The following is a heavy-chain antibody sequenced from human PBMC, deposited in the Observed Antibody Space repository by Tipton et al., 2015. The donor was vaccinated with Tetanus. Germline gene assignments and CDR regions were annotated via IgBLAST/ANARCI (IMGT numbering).Heavy chain of an antibody. D-gene: IGHD2/OR15-2a*01. Sequence: TLSLTCTVSGASISDKKYYWGWIRQAPGKGLEWIASIYFEGRTYYSPSLRSRLTIDVDTSQNLFSLRLASVTAADTAVYYCARHLYGYWFDPWGQGAPVTVSS. J-gene: IGHJ5*02. V-gene: IGHV4-39*02. CDR2: IYFEGRT. CDR1: GASISDKKYY. CDR3: ARHLYGYWFDP.